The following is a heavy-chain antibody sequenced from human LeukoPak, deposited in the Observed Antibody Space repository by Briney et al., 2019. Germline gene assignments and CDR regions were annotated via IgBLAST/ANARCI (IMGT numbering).Heavy chain of an antibody. CDR1: GGSFSGYY. Sequence: SETLSLTCAVYGGSFSGYYWSWIRQPPGKGLEWIGEINHSGSTNYNPSLKSRVTISVDTSKNQFSLKLSSVTAADTAVYYCAREALAGTTRNWFDPWGQGTLVTVSS. J-gene: IGHJ5*02. CDR2: INHSGST. D-gene: IGHD6-19*01. V-gene: IGHV4-34*01. CDR3: AREALAGTTRNWFDP.